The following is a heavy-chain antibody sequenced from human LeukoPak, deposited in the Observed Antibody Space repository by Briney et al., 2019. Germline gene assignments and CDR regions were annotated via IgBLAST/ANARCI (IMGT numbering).Heavy chain of an antibody. Sequence: SVKVSCKASGGTFSSYAISWVRQAPGQGLEWMGRIIPILGIANYAQKFQGRDTITADKSTSTAYMELSSLRSEDTAVYYCARSLGVVGATYFYYFDYWGQGTLVTVSS. V-gene: IGHV1-69*04. CDR2: IIPILGIA. D-gene: IGHD1-26*01. CDR1: GGTFSSYA. J-gene: IGHJ4*02. CDR3: ARSLGVVGATYFYYFDY.